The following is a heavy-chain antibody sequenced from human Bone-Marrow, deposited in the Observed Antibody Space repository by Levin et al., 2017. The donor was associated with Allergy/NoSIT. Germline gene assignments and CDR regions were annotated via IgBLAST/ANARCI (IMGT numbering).Heavy chain of an antibody. CDR1: GYTFTDYY. V-gene: IGHV1-2*02. CDR2: INPDSGDT. Sequence: ASVKVSCKASGYTFTDYYMHWVRQAPGQGLEWMGWINPDSGDTFYAQKFEGRVILTRDTSFTTAYMELSSLISDDTAVYYCARGLPDYWGQGTLVTVSS. J-gene: IGHJ4*02. D-gene: IGHD3-16*01. CDR3: ARGLPDY.